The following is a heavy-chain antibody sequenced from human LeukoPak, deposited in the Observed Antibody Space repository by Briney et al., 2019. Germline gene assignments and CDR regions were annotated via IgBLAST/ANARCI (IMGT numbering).Heavy chain of an antibody. CDR1: GFTFSSYS. CDR3: ALNPGGTVDY. J-gene: IGHJ4*02. D-gene: IGHD2-15*01. Sequence: GGSLRLSCAASGFTFSSYSMNWVRQAPGKGLEWVSSISSSSYIYYADSVKGRFTISRDNSKDTLYLQMNSLRAEDTAVYYCALNPGGTVDYWGQGTLVTVSS. V-gene: IGHV3-21*04. CDR2: ISSSSYI.